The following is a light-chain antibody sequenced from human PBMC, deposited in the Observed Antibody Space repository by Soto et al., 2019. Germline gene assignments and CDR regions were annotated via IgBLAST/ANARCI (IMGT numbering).Light chain of an antibody. CDR1: QSVSSY. J-gene: IGKJ4*01. Sequence: EIVLTQSPATLSLSPGERATLSCRASQSVSSYLAWYQQKPGQAPRVLIYDASNRATSIPASFSGSGSGTDFTLTISSLEPEDFAVYYCQQRSNWPPTFGGGTKVEIK. CDR3: QQRSNWPPT. CDR2: DAS. V-gene: IGKV3-11*01.